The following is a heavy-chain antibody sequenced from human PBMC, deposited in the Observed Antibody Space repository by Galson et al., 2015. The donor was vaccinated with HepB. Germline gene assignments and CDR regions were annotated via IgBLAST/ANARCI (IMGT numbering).Heavy chain of an antibody. Sequence: SLRLSCAASGFTFSSYAMSWVRQAPGTGLEWVSAVSGRGESTNYADSVKGRFTISSENAKNSFYLQMNGLRAGDTAVYYCARADRTTNWSPEYWGQGTLVTVSS. J-gene: IGHJ4*02. CDR1: GFTFSSYA. CDR3: ARADRTTNWSPEY. V-gene: IGHV3-23*01. CDR2: VSGRGEST. D-gene: IGHD1-1*01.